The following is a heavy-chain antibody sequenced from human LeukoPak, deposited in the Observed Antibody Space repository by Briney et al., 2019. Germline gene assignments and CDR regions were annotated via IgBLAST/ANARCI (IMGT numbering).Heavy chain of an antibody. CDR3: AKDALSGWYGYSDY. CDR1: GFTFNNYW. CDR2: INRDGSST. J-gene: IGHJ4*02. D-gene: IGHD6-19*01. Sequence: PGGSVRLSCAASGFTFNNYWMHWVRQAPGKGLVWVSRINRDGSSTTYANSVKGRFTISRDNSKNTLFLQMNSLRAEDTAVYHCAKDALSGWYGYSDYWGQGSLVSVSS. V-gene: IGHV3-74*01.